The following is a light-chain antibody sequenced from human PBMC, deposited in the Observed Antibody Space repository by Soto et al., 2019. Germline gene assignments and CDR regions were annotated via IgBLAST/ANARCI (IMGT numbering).Light chain of an antibody. Sequence: DIQMTQSPSSLSASVGDRVTITCRPSQSISSYLNWYQQTPGNAPKLLIYAASSLQSGVPSRFSGSSSGPDFTLTISNLQPEDFATYYCHQSYTTPLTFGGGTKVEIK. CDR1: QSISSY. CDR2: AAS. V-gene: IGKV1-39*01. J-gene: IGKJ4*01. CDR3: HQSYTTPLT.